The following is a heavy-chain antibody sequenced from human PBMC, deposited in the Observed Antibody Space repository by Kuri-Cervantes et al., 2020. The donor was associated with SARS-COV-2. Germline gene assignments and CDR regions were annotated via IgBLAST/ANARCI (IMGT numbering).Heavy chain of an antibody. CDR2: IYYSGST. D-gene: IGHD3-3*01. Sequence: SETLSLTCTVSGGSISSSSYYWGWIRRPPGKGLEWIGSIYYSGSTYYNPSLKSRVTISVDTSKNQFSLKLSSVTAADTAVYYCARSSGVVTGDAFDIWGQGTTVTVSS. CDR1: GGSISSSSYY. J-gene: IGHJ3*02. CDR3: ARSSGVVTGDAFDI. V-gene: IGHV4-39*07.